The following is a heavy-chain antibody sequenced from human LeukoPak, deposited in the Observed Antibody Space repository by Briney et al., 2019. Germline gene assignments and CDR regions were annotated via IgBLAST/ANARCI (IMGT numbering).Heavy chain of an antibody. V-gene: IGHV3-30*18. Sequence: GGSLRLSCAASGFTLSNYGMHWVRQAPGKGLEWVAVISYDEGNKYYAACVKGRLTIAGDSSTNTLYLQMNSLRAEDTAVYYWAEDSGLGYCSSSTCYMDYWGQGTLVTVSS. CDR3: AEDSGLGYCSSSTCYMDY. CDR1: GFTLSNYG. CDR2: ISYDEGNK. J-gene: IGHJ4*02. D-gene: IGHD2-2*02.